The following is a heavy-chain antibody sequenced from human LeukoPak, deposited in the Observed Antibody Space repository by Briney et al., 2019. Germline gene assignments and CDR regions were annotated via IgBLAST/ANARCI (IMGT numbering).Heavy chain of an antibody. CDR2: INHNGNVN. CDR3: ARGSGLAV. D-gene: IGHD3-10*01. V-gene: IGHV3-7*03. CDR1: GFTFSSYW. J-gene: IGHJ6*02. Sequence: GSLRLSCAASGFTFSSYWMNWAHQAPGKGQEWVASINHNGNVNYYVDSVKGRFTISRDNAKNSLYLQMSNLRAEDTAVYFCARGSGLAVWGQGATVTVSS.